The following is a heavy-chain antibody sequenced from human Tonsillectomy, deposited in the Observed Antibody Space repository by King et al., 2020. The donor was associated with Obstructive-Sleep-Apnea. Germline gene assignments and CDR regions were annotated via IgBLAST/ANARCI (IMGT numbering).Heavy chain of an antibody. CDR3: ASRIVGEYYFDY. CDR1: GGSISSYY. CDR2: IYYSGST. D-gene: IGHD1-26*01. Sequence: VQLQESGPGLVKPSETLSLTCTVSGGSISSYYWSWIRQPPGKGLEWMGYIYYSGSTNYNPSLKSRVTISVDTSKNQVSLKLSSVTAADTAVYYCASRIVGEYYFDYWGQGTLVTVSS. V-gene: IGHV4-59*01. J-gene: IGHJ4*02.